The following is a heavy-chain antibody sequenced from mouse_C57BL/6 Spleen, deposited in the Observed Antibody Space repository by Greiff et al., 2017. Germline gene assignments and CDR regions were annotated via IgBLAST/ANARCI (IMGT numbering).Heavy chain of an antibody. J-gene: IGHJ2*01. Sequence: VQLQESGPELVKPGASVKLSCKASGYAFSSSWMNWVKQRPGKGLEWIGRIYPGDGDTNYNGKFKGQATLTADKSSSTAYMQLISLTSEDSAVYFCARSAYLDYWGQGTTLTVSS. CDR3: ARSAYLDY. CDR1: GYAFSSSW. V-gene: IGHV1-82*01. CDR2: IYPGDGDT.